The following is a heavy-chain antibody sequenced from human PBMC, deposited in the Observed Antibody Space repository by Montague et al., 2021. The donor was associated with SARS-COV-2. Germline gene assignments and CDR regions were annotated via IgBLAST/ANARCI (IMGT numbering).Heavy chain of an antibody. J-gene: IGHJ4*02. V-gene: IGHV4-61*02. D-gene: IGHD3-10*01. CDR3: ARGDGHYYGSGTYPYY. CDR1: GDSINNVNYF. CDR2: VYISGST. Sequence: TLSLTCSVFGDSINNVNYFWSWIRQPAGKGLEWIGRVYISGSTDYNPSLKSRVTMLLDKSANELTLQVTSVTAADTAVYCCARGDGHYYGSGTYPYYWGQGILVTVSS.